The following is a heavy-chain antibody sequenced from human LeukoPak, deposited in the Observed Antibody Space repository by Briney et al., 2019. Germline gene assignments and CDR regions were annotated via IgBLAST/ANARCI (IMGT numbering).Heavy chain of an antibody. V-gene: IGHV3-15*01. CDR3: IQWYHPIAPLPY. CDR2: IKSKTDGGTT. Sequence: GGSPRLSCATSGFTFSNAWMSWVRQAPGKRLEWVGRIKSKTDGGTTDYAAPVKGRFTISRDDSKNTLYLQMNSLKAEDTAVYYCIQWYHPIAPLPYWGQGTLVTVSS. D-gene: IGHD1-14*01. CDR1: GFTFSNAW. J-gene: IGHJ4*02.